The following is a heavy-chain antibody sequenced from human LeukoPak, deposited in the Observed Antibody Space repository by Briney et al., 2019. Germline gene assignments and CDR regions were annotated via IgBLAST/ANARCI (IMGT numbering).Heavy chain of an antibody. D-gene: IGHD3-22*01. V-gene: IGHV1-8*01. CDR1: EYTFTRYG. Sequence: ASVKVSCKASEYTFTRYGINWVRQSTGQGLEWVGWMNPNSGNTGYAQNFQGRVTMTRNTSISTAYMELSSLRSEDTAVYYCARGTGSCSYSAAYYFGYWDQGTLVTVSS. CDR3: ARGTGSCSYSAAYYFGY. J-gene: IGHJ4*02. CDR2: MNPNSGNT.